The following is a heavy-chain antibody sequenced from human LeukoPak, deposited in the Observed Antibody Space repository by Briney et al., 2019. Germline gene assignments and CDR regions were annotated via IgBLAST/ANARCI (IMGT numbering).Heavy chain of an antibody. CDR1: GGTFGSYA. J-gene: IGHJ5*02. CDR2: IIPIFGTA. D-gene: IGHD3-3*01. V-gene: IGHV1-69*13. CDR3: ARQPQRYDFWSGYPGINWFDP. Sequence: SVKVSCKASGGTFGSYAFSWVRQAPGQGLEWMGGIIPIFGTANYAQKFQGRVTITADESTSTAYMELSSLRSEDTAVYYCARQPQRYDFWSGYPGINWFDPWGQGTLVTVSS.